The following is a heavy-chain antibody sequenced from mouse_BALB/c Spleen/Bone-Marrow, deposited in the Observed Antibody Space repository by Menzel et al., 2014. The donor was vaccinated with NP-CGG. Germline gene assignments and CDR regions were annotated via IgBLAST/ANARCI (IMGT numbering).Heavy chain of an antibody. CDR2: IDPSDSYT. V-gene: IGHV1S127*01. CDR3: TRWGTTVVAYYAMDY. J-gene: IGHJ4*01. D-gene: IGHD1-1*01. Sequence: QVQLQQSGAELVKPGASVKMSCKASGYTFTSYWMHWVKQRPGQGLEWIGVIDPSDSYTSYNQKFKGKATLTVDTSSCTAYMQLSSLTSEDSAVYYCTRWGTTVVAYYAMDYWGQGTSVTVSS. CDR1: GYTFTSYW.